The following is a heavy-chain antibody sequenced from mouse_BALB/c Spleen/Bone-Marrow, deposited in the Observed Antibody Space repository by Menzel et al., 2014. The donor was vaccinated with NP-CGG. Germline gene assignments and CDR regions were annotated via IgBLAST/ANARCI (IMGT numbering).Heavy chain of an antibody. V-gene: IGHV14-3*02. D-gene: IGHD2-4*01. CDR1: GFNIKDTY. CDR3: ARERDYDYAYAMDY. Sequence: VQLQQPGAELVKPGASVKLSRTASGFNIKDTYMHWVKQRPEQGLEWIGRIDPANGNTKYDPKFQGKATITADTSSSTAYLQLSSLTSEDTAVYYCARERDYDYAYAMDYWGQGTSVTVSS. J-gene: IGHJ4*01. CDR2: IDPANGNT.